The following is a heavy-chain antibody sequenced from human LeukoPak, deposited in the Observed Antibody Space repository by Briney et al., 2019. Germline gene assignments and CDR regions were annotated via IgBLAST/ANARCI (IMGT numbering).Heavy chain of an antibody. CDR2: IKQDGSEK. V-gene: IGHV3-7*01. J-gene: IGHJ4*02. Sequence: AGGSLRLSCAASGFTFSTYLMSWVRQAPGKGLEWVANIKQDGSEKYYVDSVKGRFTISRDNAKNSLYLQMNSLGAEDTAVYYCARPLGYCSGGSCFPFDYWGQGTLVTVSS. D-gene: IGHD2-15*01. CDR1: GFTFSTYL. CDR3: ARPLGYCSGGSCFPFDY.